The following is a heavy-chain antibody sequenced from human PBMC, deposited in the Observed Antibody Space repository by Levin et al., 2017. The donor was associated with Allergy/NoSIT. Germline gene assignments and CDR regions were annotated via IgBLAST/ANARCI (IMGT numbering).Heavy chain of an antibody. Sequence: GESLKISCKGSGYSFTSYWIGWVRQMPGKGLEWMGIIYPGDSDTRYSPSFQGQVTISADKSISTAYLQWSSLKASDTAMYYCARRQDYGGTQAHYYYGMDVWGQGTTVTVSS. CDR1: GYSFTSYW. V-gene: IGHV5-51*01. D-gene: IGHD4-23*01. CDR2: IYPGDSDT. J-gene: IGHJ6*02. CDR3: ARRQDYGGTQAHYYYGMDV.